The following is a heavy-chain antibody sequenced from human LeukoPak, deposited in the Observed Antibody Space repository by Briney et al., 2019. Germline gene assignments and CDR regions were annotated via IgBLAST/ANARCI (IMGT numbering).Heavy chain of an antibody. CDR3: ARDGHFDY. CDR1: GYTFTGYN. Sequence: ASVKVSCKASGYTFTGYNMQWLRQAPGQGLEWMGWINPNSGGTNYAQKFQGRVTMTRDTSISTAYMELSRLRSDDTAAYYCARDGHFDYWGQRTLPTVSS. J-gene: IGHJ4*02. CDR2: INPNSGGT. V-gene: IGHV1-2*02.